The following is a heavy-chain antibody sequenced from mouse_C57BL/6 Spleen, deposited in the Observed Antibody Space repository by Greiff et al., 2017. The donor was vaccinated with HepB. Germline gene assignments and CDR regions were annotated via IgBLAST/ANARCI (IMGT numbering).Heavy chain of an antibody. CDR2: INPSSGYT. V-gene: IGHV1-7*01. CDR1: GYTFTSYW. CDR3: ARSEGPYDYGIWFAY. Sequence: QVQLKESGAELAKPGASVKLSCKASGYTFTSYWMHWVKQRPGQGLEWIGYINPSSGYTTYNQKFKDKATLTADKSSSTAYMQLSSLTYEDSAVYYCARSEGPYDYGIWFAYWGQVTLVTVSA. J-gene: IGHJ3*01. D-gene: IGHD2-4*01.